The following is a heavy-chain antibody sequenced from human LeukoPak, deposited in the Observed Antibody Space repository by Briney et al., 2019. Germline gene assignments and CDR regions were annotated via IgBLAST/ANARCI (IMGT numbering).Heavy chain of an antibody. CDR3: TRDPVEPRIDDY. J-gene: IGHJ4*02. CDR2: ISSSSSFI. V-gene: IGHV3-21*06. CDR1: GFTFSDYS. D-gene: IGHD1-1*01. Sequence: GGSLRLSCAASGFTFSDYSMNWVRQAPGKGLEWVSSISSSSSFIYYADSVKGRFTISRDNAKNSLYLQMNSLRAEDTAVYYCTRDPVEPRIDDYWGQGTLATVSS.